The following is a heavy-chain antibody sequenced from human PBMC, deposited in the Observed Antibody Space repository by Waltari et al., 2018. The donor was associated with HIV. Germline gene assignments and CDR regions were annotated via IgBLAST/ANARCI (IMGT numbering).Heavy chain of an antibody. CDR2: IWYDGSNK. D-gene: IGHD6-6*01. CDR3: ARDRGGSSSLVLDS. J-gene: IGHJ4*02. V-gene: IGHV3-33*01. CDR1: GFTSKHYG. Sequence: QVQLVESGGGVVQPGGSLRFSFEASGFTSKHYGMHWVRQAPGKGLEWVAVIWYDGSNKYYADSVKGRFTISRDNSKNRLYLQMNSLRAEDTAVYYCARDRGGSSSLVLDSWGQGTLVTVSS.